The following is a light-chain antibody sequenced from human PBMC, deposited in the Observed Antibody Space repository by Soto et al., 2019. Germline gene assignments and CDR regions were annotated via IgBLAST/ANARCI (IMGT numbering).Light chain of an antibody. CDR2: AAS. CDR1: QGLSSW. J-gene: IGKJ5*01. Sequence: DIQLTQSPSSVSASVGDRVTITCRASQGLSSWLAWYQQKPGKAPKLLIYAASTLQSGVPSRFSGSGSRTDFTLTISILQPEDFATYYCQQANIFPITFRQGTRLEIK. V-gene: IGKV1D-12*01. CDR3: QQANIFPIT.